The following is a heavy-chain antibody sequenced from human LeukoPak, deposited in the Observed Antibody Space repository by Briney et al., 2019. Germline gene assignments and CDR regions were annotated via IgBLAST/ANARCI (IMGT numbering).Heavy chain of an antibody. CDR1: GFTFSSYA. Sequence: GGSLRLSCAASGFTFSSYAMHWVRQAPGKGLEWVAVISYDGSNKYYADSVKGRFTISRDNSKNTLYLQMNSLRAEDTAVYYCAREANGYSYGFYYFDYWGQGTLVTVSS. J-gene: IGHJ4*02. CDR2: ISYDGSNK. V-gene: IGHV3-30*04. CDR3: AREANGYSYGFYYFDY. D-gene: IGHD5-18*01.